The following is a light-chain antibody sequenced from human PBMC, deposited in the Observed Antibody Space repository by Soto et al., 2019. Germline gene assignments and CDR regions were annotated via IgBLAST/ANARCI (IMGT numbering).Light chain of an antibody. Sequence: EIVLTQSPGTLSLSPGERATLSCRASQSLGSSYLAWYQQKPGQTPRLLIYGASRRATGIPDRFSGSGSGTDFTLTISRLEPEDFAVYYCQQHGSSRTFGQGTKVDIK. CDR2: GAS. CDR3: QQHGSSRT. V-gene: IGKV3-20*01. CDR1: QSLGSSY. J-gene: IGKJ1*01.